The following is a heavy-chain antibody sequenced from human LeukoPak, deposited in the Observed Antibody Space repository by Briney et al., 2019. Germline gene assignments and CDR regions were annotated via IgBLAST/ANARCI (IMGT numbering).Heavy chain of an antibody. V-gene: IGHV4-59*12. CDR2: IFYSGST. CDR1: GGSIRSSY. Sequence: PSETLSLTCTVSGGSIRSSYWSWIRQPPGKGLEWIGQIFYSGSTSYSPSLKSRVTISMDKSKNQFSLKLTSVTAADTAVYYCAREMSGYDLNAFDIWGQGTMVTVSS. D-gene: IGHD5-12*01. CDR3: AREMSGYDLNAFDI. J-gene: IGHJ3*02.